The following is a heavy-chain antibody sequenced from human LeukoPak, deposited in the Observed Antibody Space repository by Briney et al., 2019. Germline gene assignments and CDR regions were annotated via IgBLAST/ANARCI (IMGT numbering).Heavy chain of an antibody. CDR3: ARDREYRYALFDY. D-gene: IGHD2-2*01. Sequence: ASVTVSCKASGYTFTGYYMHWVRQAPGQGLEWMGWINPNSGGTNYAQKFQGRVTMTRDTSISTAYMELSRLRSDDTAVYYCARDREYRYALFDYWGQGTLVTVSS. CDR1: GYTFTGYY. CDR2: INPNSGGT. J-gene: IGHJ4*02. V-gene: IGHV1-2*02.